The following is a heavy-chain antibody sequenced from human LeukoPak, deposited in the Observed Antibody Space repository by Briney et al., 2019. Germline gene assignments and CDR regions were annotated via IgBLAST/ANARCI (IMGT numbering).Heavy chain of an antibody. D-gene: IGHD6-19*01. CDR3: ARQGSGWHYFDY. V-gene: IGHV4-30-2*01. CDR2: IYHSGST. CDR1: GGSISSGGYS. J-gene: IGHJ4*02. Sequence: PSQTLSLTCAVSGGSISSGGYSWSWIRQPPGKGLEWIGYIYHSGSTYYNPSLKSRVTISVDRSKNQFSLKLSSVTAADTAVYYFARQGSGWHYFDYWGQGTLVTVSS.